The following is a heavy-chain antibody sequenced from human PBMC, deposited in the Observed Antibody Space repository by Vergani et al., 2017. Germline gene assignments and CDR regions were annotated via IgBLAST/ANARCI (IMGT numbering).Heavy chain of an antibody. CDR1: GYTFTDPY. V-gene: IGHV1-69-2*01. D-gene: IGHD4-17*01. Sequence: EVQLVQSGAEVKKPGATMKISCKVSGYTFTDPYMHWVKQAPGKGLEWMGLVDPEDGETIYAEKFKGRVTIAADTSTDTAQLELSSLRSEDTAVYYCATPQTVTTGGMEVWGQGTTVIVSS. J-gene: IGHJ6*02. CDR2: VDPEDGET. CDR3: ATPQTVTTGGMEV.